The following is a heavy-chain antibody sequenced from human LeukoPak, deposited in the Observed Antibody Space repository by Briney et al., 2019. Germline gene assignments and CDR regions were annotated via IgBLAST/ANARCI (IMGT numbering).Heavy chain of an antibody. Sequence: GSSVKVSCKASGYTFTSYGISWVRQAPGQGLEWMGWISAYNGNTNYAQKLQGRVTMTTDTSTSTAYMELRSLRSDDTAVYCCARGWRPYYYDSSGYYPMGYWGQGTLVTVSS. D-gene: IGHD3-22*01. CDR3: ARGWRPYYYDSSGYYPMGY. J-gene: IGHJ4*02. CDR1: GYTFTSYG. V-gene: IGHV1-18*01. CDR2: ISAYNGNT.